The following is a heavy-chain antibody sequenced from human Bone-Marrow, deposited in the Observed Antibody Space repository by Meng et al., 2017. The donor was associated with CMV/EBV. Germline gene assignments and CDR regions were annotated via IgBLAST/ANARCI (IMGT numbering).Heavy chain of an antibody. CDR1: GGSISSYY. D-gene: IGHD3-3*01. V-gene: IGHV4-59*01. Sequence: GSLRLSCTVSGGSISSYYWSWIRQPPGKGLEWIGYTYYSGSTNYNPSLKSRVTISVDTSKNQFSLKLSSVTAADTAVYYCARGGSHTYYDFWSGSNWFDPWGQGTLVTVSS. CDR3: ARGGSHTYYDFWSGSNWFDP. CDR2: TYYSGST. J-gene: IGHJ5*02.